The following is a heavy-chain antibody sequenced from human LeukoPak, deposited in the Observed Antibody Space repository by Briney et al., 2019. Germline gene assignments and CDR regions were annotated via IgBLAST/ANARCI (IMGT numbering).Heavy chain of an antibody. CDR1: GYTLTELS. V-gene: IGHV1-24*01. Sequence: GASVKVSCKVSGYTLTELSMHWVRQAPGKGLEWVGGFDPEDGKTIYAQKFQGRVTMTEDTSTDTAYMELSSLRSEDTAVYYCATDTTSAGGPYYYGRDVWRQGTTVTVPS. D-gene: IGHD1-1*01. CDR2: FDPEDGKT. J-gene: IGHJ6*02. CDR3: ATDTTSAGGPYYYGRDV.